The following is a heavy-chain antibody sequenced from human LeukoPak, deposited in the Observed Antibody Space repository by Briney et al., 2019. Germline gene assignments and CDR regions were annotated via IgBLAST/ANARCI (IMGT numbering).Heavy chain of an antibody. J-gene: IGHJ6*02. CDR3: ARDLGGGGELFPYYYYYGMDV. D-gene: IGHD3-10*01. Sequence: GGSLRLSCVASGFSLSDYYMSWIRQAPGKGLEWVSYIGSTIYYADSVKGRFTISRDNAENSLHLHMSSLRAEDTAVYYCARDLGGGGELFPYYYYYGMDVWGQGTTVTVSS. CDR1: GFSLSDYY. V-gene: IGHV3-11*04. CDR2: IGSTI.